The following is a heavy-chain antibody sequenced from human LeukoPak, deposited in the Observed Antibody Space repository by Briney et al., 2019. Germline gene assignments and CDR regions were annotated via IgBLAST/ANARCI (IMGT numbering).Heavy chain of an antibody. D-gene: IGHD6-6*01. V-gene: IGHV4-4*07. CDR2: IYTSGST. CDR1: GGSISSYY. J-gene: IGHJ6*02. Sequence: SETLSLTCTVSGGSISSYYWSWIRQPAGKGLEWIGRIYTSGSTNYNPSLKSRVTMSVDTSKNQFSLKLSSVTAADTAVYYCAKEYIAARALYYYYGMDVWGQGTTVTVSS. CDR3: AKEYIAARALYYYYGMDV.